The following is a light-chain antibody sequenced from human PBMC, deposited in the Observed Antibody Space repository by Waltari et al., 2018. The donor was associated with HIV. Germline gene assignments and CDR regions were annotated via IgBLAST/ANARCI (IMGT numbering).Light chain of an antibody. J-gene: IGLJ3*02. CDR1: NSDVGGYGY. CDR2: EVT. V-gene: IGLV2-14*01. CDR3: SSYTATTAIL. Sequence: QSVLTQPASVSGSPGQSITISCTGTNSDVGGYGYVSWYQQHPRKAPKLLLYEVTQRASGIARRFSGSKSGKTASMTSSGRQAEDEADYYCSSYTATTAILFGGGTKVTV.